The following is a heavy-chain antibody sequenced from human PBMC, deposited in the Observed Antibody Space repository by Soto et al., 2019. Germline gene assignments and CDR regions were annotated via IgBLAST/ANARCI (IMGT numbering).Heavy chain of an antibody. CDR3: ARVKRYFDSLNWFDP. Sequence: QVQLQESGPGLVKPSQTLSLTCTVSGGSISSGGYYWSWIRQHPGKGLEWIGYIYYSGSTYYNPSLKSLVTISVDTSNNQFPLRVSSVTAADTPVYYCARVKRYFDSLNWFDPWGQGTLVTVSS. CDR1: GGSISSGGYY. V-gene: IGHV4-31*01. J-gene: IGHJ5*02. CDR2: IYYSGST. D-gene: IGHD3-9*01.